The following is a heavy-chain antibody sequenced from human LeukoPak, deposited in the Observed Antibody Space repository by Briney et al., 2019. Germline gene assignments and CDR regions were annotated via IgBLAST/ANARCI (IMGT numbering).Heavy chain of an antibody. CDR2: MNPNSGNT. D-gene: IGHD3-16*01. V-gene: IGHV1-8*02. J-gene: IGHJ4*02. CDR1: GYTFTGYY. CDR3: ARDPGGGDDY. Sequence: ASVKVSCKASGYTFTGYYMHWVRQAPGQGLEWMGWMNPNSGNTGYAQKFQGRVTMTRNTSISTAYMELSSLRSEDTAVYYCARDPGGGDDYWGQGTLVTVSS.